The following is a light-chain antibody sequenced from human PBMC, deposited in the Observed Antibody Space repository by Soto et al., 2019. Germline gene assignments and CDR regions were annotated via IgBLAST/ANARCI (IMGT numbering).Light chain of an antibody. J-gene: IGLJ2*01. V-gene: IGLV2-23*02. CDR2: AVS. CDR1: SSDVGSYNV. Sequence: QYALTQPASVSGSPGQSITISCTGTSSDVGSYNVVSWYQQHPGKAPKLMIYAVSKRPSGVSDRFSGSKSGNTASLTISGLQAEDEADYYCCSYARSSTFVVFGGGTKLTVL. CDR3: CSYARSSTFVV.